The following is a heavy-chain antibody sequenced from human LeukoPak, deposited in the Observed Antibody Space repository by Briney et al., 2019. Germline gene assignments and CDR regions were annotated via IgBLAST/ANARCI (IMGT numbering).Heavy chain of an antibody. CDR1: GGPVYSSSFY. J-gene: IGHJ4*02. CDR3: ARHSAYGDHGFDF. V-gene: IGHV4-39*01. D-gene: IGHD4-17*01. Sequence: SETLSLTCTVSGGPVYSSSFYWGWVRQSPGKGLEWIATIYYNGRTFYNTSLKSRLTISVDTSMNEFYLMLRSVTAADTAVYYCARHSAYGDHGFDFWGQGILVAVSS. CDR2: IYYNGRT.